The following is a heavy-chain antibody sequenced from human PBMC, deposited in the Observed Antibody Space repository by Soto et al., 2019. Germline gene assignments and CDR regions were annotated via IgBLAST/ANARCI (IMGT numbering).Heavy chain of an antibody. CDR1: GYTFTSYA. J-gene: IGHJ6*03. V-gene: IGHV1-3*01. Sequence: QVQLVQSGAEVKKPGASVKVSCKASGYTFTSYAMHWVRQAPGQRLEWMGWINAGNGNTKYSQRFQGRVTITRDTSESTAYMELSSLRSEDRAVYYCARGGRFGCSSTSCYLVRADYYMDVWGKGTTVTVSS. CDR2: INAGNGNT. D-gene: IGHD2-2*01. CDR3: ARGGRFGCSSTSCYLVRADYYMDV.